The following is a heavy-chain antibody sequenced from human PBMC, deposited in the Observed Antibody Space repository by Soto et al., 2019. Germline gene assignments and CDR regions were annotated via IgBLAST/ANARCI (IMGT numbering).Heavy chain of an antibody. D-gene: IGHD3-3*01. J-gene: IGHJ3*02. CDR2: IKSKMNGGTT. CDR3: TSKGGTTFGMAPDTFDI. CDR1: GFSFSNAW. V-gene: IGHV3-15*01. Sequence: GGSMRLSCVAAGFSFSNAWMTWFRQGTGKGLEWVGRIKSKMNGGTTEYGVPVKGRFTISRDDSWNTLYLEINSLRAEDTAVYYCTSKGGTTFGMAPDTFDIWGQGTLVTVSS.